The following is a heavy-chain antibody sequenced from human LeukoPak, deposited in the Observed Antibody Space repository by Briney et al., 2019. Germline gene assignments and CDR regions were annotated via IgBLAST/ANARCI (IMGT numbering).Heavy chain of an antibody. CDR3: AKTRVPAASRGGY. V-gene: IGHV3-30*02. J-gene: IGHJ4*02. CDR1: GFTFSSYG. Sequence: GGSLRLSCAASGFTFSSYGMHWVRQAPGKGLEWVAFIRYDGSNKYYADSVKGRFTISRDNSKNTLYLQMNSLRAEDTAVYYCAKTRVPAASRGGYWGQGTLVTVSS. D-gene: IGHD2-2*01. CDR2: IRYDGSNK.